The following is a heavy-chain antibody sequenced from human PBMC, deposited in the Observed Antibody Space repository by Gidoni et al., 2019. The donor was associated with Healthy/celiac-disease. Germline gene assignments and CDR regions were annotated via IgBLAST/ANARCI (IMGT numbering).Heavy chain of an antibody. CDR3: AKDLEGYYYYYYGMDV. Sequence: EVQQVESGGGLVQPGGYLRLCGAAAGSNFVDYAMHWVLQAPGKGLEWVSGISWNSGSIGYADSVKDRFTISRDDAENSLYLQMNSLRAKDTALYYCAKDLEGYYYYYYGMDVWGQGTTVTVSS. CDR1: GSNFVDYA. J-gene: IGHJ6*02. V-gene: IGHV3-9*01. CDR2: ISWNSGSI.